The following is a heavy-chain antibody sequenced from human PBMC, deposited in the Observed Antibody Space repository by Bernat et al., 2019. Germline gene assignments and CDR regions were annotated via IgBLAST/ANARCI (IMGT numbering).Heavy chain of an antibody. V-gene: IGHV2-5*02. CDR3: AHSLGVPAALDAFDI. D-gene: IGHD2-2*01. CDR2: IYWDDDK. CDR1: GFSLSTSGVG. J-gene: IGHJ3*02. Sequence: QITLKESGPTLVKLTQTLTLTCTFSGFSLSTSGVGVGWIRQPPGKALEWLALIYWDDDKRYSPSLKSRLTITKDTSKNQVVLTMTNMDPVDTATYYCAHSLGVPAALDAFDIWGQGTMVTVSS.